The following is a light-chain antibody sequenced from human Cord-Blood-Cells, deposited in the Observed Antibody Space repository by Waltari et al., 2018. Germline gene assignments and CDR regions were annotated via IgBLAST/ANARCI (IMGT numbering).Light chain of an antibody. CDR1: QSISSY. CDR3: QQSYSTPFT. Sequence: DIQMTQSPSSLSASVGDRVTITCRASQSISSYLNWYQQKPGKAPKLLIDAASSLQSGVPSRFSGRGSGTDFTLTISSLQPEDFATYYCQQSYSTPFTFGPGTKVDIK. CDR2: AAS. J-gene: IGKJ3*01. V-gene: IGKV1-39*01.